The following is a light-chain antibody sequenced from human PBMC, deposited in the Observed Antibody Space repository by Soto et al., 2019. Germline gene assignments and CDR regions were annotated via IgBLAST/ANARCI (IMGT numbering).Light chain of an antibody. J-gene: IGKJ1*01. V-gene: IGKV1-6*01. CDR2: AAS. CDR3: LQDYDYPRT. CDR1: QGIRDE. Sequence: AIQMTQSPSSPSASVGDRVTITCRASQGIRDELGWYQQKAGKAPNLLISAASRLQSGVPSRFSGRGSGTDFTLTISSLQPEDFATYYCLQDYDYPRTFGQGTKVDIK.